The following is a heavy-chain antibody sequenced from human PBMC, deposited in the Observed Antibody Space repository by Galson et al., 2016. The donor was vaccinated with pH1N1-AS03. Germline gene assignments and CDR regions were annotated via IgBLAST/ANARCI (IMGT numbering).Heavy chain of an antibody. Sequence: SETLSLTCVVSGGSISSSTWWSWVRQSPRKGLEWIGEIYHSGSTNYNPSLKSRVTMSVDKSKNQFSLKLNSVTAADTAVYYCAAGRTNALDFWGQGTKVTVSS. J-gene: IGHJ3*01. CDR2: IYHSGST. CDR1: GGSISSSTW. V-gene: IGHV4-4*02. CDR3: AAGRTNALDF. D-gene: IGHD1-14*01.